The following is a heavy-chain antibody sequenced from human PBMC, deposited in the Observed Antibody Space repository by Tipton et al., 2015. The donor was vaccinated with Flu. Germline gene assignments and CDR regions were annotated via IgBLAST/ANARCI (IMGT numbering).Heavy chain of an antibody. V-gene: IGHV4-34*01. CDR2: INHSGSP. J-gene: IGHJ4*02. CDR3: ARGSGYANAYLGF. Sequence: TLSLTCTVSGDSLSGYYWSWIRQPPGKGLEWIGEINHSGSPNYNPSLKSRVTISVDTSKNQFSLKVTSLTAADTAVYYCARGSGYANAYLGFWGQGTLVTVSS. CDR1: GDSLSGYY. D-gene: IGHD5-12*01.